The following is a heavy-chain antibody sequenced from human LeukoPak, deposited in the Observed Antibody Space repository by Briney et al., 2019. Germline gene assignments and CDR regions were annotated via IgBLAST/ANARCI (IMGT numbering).Heavy chain of an antibody. J-gene: IGHJ4*02. V-gene: IGHV3-66*01. Sequence: GGSLRLSCAASGFTVSSSYMSWVRQVPGKGLEWVSCIYGADTIYYADLVKDRFTISRDSNRNILYLQMNSLRAEDTAVYYCARGARGAYFDYWGQGTLVTVSS. CDR3: ARGARGAYFDY. D-gene: IGHD4/OR15-4a*01. CDR2: IYGADTI. CDR1: GFTVSSSY.